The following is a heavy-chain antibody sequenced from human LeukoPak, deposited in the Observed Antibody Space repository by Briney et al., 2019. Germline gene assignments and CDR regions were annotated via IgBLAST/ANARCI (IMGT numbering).Heavy chain of an antibody. J-gene: IGHJ4*02. CDR3: AKDPTYVVRGVSNY. D-gene: IGHD3-10*01. CDR2: ISGSGGST. CDR1: GFTFSSYA. V-gene: IGHV3-23*01. Sequence: PGGSLRLSCAASGFTFSSYAMSWVRQAPGKGLEWVSAISGSGGSTYYADSVKGRFTISRDNSKNTLYLQMNSLRAEDTAVCYCAKDPTYVVRGVSNYWGQGTLVTVSS.